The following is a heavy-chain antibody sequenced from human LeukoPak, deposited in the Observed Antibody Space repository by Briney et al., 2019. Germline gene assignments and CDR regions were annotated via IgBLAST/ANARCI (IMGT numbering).Heavy chain of an antibody. V-gene: IGHV3-15*01. CDR3: TTDLWYSGGWYPFDY. J-gene: IGHJ4*02. D-gene: IGHD6-19*01. CDR2: IKSKTDGGTT. CDR1: GFTFSNAW. Sequence: GGSLRLSCAASGFTFSNAWMTWVRQAPGKGLEWVGRIKSKTDGGTTDYAAPVKGRFTISRDDSKNTLYLQMNSLKTEDTAVYYCTTDLWYSGGWYPFDYGGQGTLVTVPS.